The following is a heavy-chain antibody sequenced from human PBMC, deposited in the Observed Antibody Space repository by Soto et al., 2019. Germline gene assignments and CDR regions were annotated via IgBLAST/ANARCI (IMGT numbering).Heavy chain of an antibody. CDR3: AKEMGDYYDSSGSWFDP. V-gene: IGHV3-23*01. D-gene: IGHD3-22*01. CDR2: ISGSGGNT. CDR1: GFTFSSYV. Sequence: GGSLRLSCAASGFTFSSYVMSWVRQAPGKGLEWVSAISGSGGNTYYADSVKGRFTISRDNSKNTLFLQMNSLRAEDTTLYFCAKEMGDYYDSSGSWFDPWGQGTLVTVSS. J-gene: IGHJ5*02.